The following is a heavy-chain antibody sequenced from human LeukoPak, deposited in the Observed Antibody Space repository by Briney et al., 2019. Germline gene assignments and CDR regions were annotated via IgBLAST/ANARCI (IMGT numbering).Heavy chain of an antibody. CDR1: GGSISTYY. J-gene: IGHJ3*01. CDR2: IYASGNT. CDR3: AREYSSSSGKNAFDV. Sequence: SETLSLTCTVSGGSISTYYWSLIRQPAGKGLEWIGRIYASGNTNYNPSLKSRVTMSLDTSKNQFSLRLTSVTAADTAVSYCAREYSSSSGKNAFDVWGQGTMVTVSS. V-gene: IGHV4-4*07. D-gene: IGHD6-6*01.